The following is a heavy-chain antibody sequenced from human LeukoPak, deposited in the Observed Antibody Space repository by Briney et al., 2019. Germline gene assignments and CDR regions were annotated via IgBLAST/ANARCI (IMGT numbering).Heavy chain of an antibody. CDR2: ISSSSSYI. J-gene: IGHJ3*02. D-gene: IGHD1-26*01. CDR3: ARHSGSQGYAFDI. V-gene: IGHV3-21*01. CDR1: GFTFSSYS. Sequence: TGGSLRLSCAASGFTFSSYSMNWVRQAPGKGLEWVSSISSSSSYIYYADSVKGRFTISRDNAKNSLYLQMNSLRAEDTAVYYCARHSGSQGYAFDIWGQGTMVTVSS.